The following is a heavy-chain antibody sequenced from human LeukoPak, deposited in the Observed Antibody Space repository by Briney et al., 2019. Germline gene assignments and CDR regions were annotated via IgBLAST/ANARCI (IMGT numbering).Heavy chain of an antibody. CDR1: GGSISSYY. Sequence: PSETLSLTCSVSGGSISSYYWSWIRQPPGKGLEWIGYIYYSGSTNYNPSLKSLVTISVDTSKNQFSLKLSSVTAADTAVYYCARSYRIAAAGTGPYYYYYYYMDVWGKGTTVTVSS. CDR3: ARSYRIAAAGTGPYYYYYYYMDV. CDR2: IYYSGST. V-gene: IGHV4-59*01. J-gene: IGHJ6*03. D-gene: IGHD6-13*01.